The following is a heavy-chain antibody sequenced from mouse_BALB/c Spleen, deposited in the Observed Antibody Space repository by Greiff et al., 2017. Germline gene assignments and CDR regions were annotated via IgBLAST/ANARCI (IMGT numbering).Heavy chain of an antibody. V-gene: IGHV5-12-1*01. CDR3: ARHRGWDGDFDV. J-gene: IGHJ1*01. CDR1: GFAFSSYD. CDR2: ISSGGGST. D-gene: IGHD4-1*01. Sequence: EVMLVESGGGLVKPGGSLKLSCAASGFAFSSYDMSWVRQTPEKRLEWVAYISSGGGSTYYPDTVKGRFTISRDNAKNTLYLQMSSLKSEDTAMYYCARHRGWDGDFDVWGAGTTVTVSS.